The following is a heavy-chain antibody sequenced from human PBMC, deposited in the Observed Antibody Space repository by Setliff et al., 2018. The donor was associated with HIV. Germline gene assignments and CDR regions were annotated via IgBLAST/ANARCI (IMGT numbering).Heavy chain of an antibody. V-gene: IGHV3-9*01. CDR3: AKDYGDGHNWGAFDI. D-gene: IGHD1-1*01. CDR2: INWNSVSR. J-gene: IGHJ3*02. CDR1: GFTFDDYA. Sequence: PGGSLRLSCEASGFTFDDYAMHWGRQVPGKGLEWVAGINWNSVSRAYADSVQGRFTISRDNAKNLVYLEMNSLRPEDTALYFCAKDYGDGHNWGAFDIWGQGMMVTVSS.